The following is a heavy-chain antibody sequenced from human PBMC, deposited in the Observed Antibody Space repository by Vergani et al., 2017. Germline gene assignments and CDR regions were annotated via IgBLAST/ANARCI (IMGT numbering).Heavy chain of an antibody. CDR1: GFTFSDYY. J-gene: IGHJ6*02. D-gene: IGHD4-11*01. Sequence: VQLVESGGGLVKPGGSLRLSCAASGFTFSDYYMSWIRQAPGRGLVWVSYISSSSSYTNYADSVKGLFTISRDNAKNSLYLQMNSLRAEDTALYYCARDYSNYYYGMDVWGQGTTVTVSS. CDR3: ARDYSNYYYGMDV. CDR2: ISSSSSYT. V-gene: IGHV3-11*06.